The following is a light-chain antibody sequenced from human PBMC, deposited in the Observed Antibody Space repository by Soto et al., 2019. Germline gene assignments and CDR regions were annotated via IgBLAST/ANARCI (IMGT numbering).Light chain of an antibody. CDR2: SAS. J-gene: IGKJ1*01. CDR3: QQYNNQWT. V-gene: IGKV1-39*01. Sequence: DIQMTQSPSSLSASVGDSVTISCRASQSISRYLNWYQQKPGKAPKLLIFSASGLQSGVPSRFSGGGYGTEFTLTVSSLQPGDSAVYFCQQYNNQWTFGPGTKVDIK. CDR1: QSISRY.